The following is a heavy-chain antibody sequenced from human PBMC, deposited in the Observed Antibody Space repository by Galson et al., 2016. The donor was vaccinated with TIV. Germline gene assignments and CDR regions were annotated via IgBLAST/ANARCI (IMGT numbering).Heavy chain of an antibody. J-gene: IGHJ4*02. D-gene: IGHD3-10*01. CDR1: GGTFSNFV. Sequence: SCKASGGTFSNFVISWVRQAPGQGLEWMGSINPIFGTANYAQKFQGRVTITADTSTSTIYMELSSLRSEDTAVYYCARGRGYYFGSGSSYFEYWGQGSLVTVSS. CDR3: ARGRGYYFGSGSSYFEY. V-gene: IGHV1-69*06. CDR2: INPIFGTA.